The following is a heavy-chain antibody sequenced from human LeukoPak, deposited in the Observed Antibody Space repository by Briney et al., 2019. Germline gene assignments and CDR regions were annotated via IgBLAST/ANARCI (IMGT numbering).Heavy chain of an antibody. CDR3: ARRSGIAVAGAFDY. CDR1: GFTFSNYA. J-gene: IGHJ4*02. Sequence: GGSLRLSCAASGFTFSNYAMRWVPQAPGKGLEWVSGISGSGDSTYYADSVKGRFTISRDNSKNTLYLQMNSLRAEDTAVYYCARRSGIAVAGAFDYWGQGTLVTGSS. CDR2: ISGSGDST. V-gene: IGHV3-23*01. D-gene: IGHD6-19*01.